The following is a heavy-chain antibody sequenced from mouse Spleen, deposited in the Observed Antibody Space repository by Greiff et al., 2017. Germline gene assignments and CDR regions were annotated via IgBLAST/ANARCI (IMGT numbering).Heavy chain of an antibody. CDR3: ARKGYYRYDGAWFAY. CDR1: GYTFTSYT. V-gene: IGHV1-4*01. J-gene: IGHJ3*01. Sequence: VQLQQSGAELARPGASVKMSCKASGYTFTSYTMHWVKQRPGQGLEWIGYINPSSGYTKYNQKFKDKATLTADKSSSTAYMQLSSLTSEDSAVYYCARKGYYRYDGAWFAYWGQGTLVTVSA. D-gene: IGHD2-14*01. CDR2: INPSSGYT.